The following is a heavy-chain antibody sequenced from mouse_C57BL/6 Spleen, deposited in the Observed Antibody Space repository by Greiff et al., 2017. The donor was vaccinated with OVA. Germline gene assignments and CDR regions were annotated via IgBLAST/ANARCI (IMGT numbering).Heavy chain of an antibody. CDR3: ASYYDYDADY. CDR1: GYSITSGYF. V-gene: IGHV3-6*01. J-gene: IGHJ2*01. Sequence: DVKLQESGPGLVKPSQSLSLTCSVTGYSITSGYFWNWIRQFPGNKLEWMGYISYDGSNNYNPSLKNRISITSDTSKNQFFLKLNSVTTEDTATYYCASYYDYDADYWGQGTTLTVSS. D-gene: IGHD2-4*01. CDR2: ISYDGSN.